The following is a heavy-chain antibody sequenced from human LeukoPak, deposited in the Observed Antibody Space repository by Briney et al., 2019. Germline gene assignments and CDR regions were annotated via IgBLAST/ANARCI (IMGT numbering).Heavy chain of an antibody. CDR3: AREKIAAAGTGDY. D-gene: IGHD6-13*01. CDR2: ISYDGSNK. CDR1: GLTFSSYA. J-gene: IGHJ4*02. V-gene: IGHV3-30*04. Sequence: GGSLRLSCAASGLTFSSYAMHWVRQAPGQGLEWVAVISYDGSNKYYADSVKGRFTISRDNSKNTLYLQMNSLRAEDTAVYYCAREKIAAAGTGDYWGQGTLVTVSS.